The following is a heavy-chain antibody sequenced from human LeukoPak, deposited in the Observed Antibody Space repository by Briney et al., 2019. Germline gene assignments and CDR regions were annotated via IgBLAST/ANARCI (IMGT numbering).Heavy chain of an antibody. CDR2: IKQDGSEK. CDR3: AKAKFYFGSGTYPSDP. J-gene: IGHJ5*02. CDR1: GFTFSSYW. D-gene: IGHD3-10*01. V-gene: IGHV3-7*01. Sequence: PGGSLRLSCAASGFTFSSYWMYWVRQAPGKGLEWVASIKQDGSEKNYVDSVKGRFTISRDNANDSLFLQMNSLRAEDTAVYYCAKAKFYFGSGTYPSDPWGQGTLVTVSS.